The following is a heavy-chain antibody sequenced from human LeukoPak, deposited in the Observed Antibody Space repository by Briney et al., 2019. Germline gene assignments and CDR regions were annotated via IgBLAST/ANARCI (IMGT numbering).Heavy chain of an antibody. D-gene: IGHD3-3*01. V-gene: IGHV1-18*01. CDR2: ISTYNGDT. J-gene: IGHJ6*03. Sequence: EATVEVSCKASGYTFTSYGISWVRQAPGQGLEWMGWISTYNGDTNYAQKLQGRVTMTTDTSTNTAYMELRSLRSDDTAVYYCARDVLLRFLDFQTNYYYYMDVWGKGTTVTVSS. CDR1: GYTFTSYG. CDR3: ARDVLLRFLDFQTNYYYYMDV.